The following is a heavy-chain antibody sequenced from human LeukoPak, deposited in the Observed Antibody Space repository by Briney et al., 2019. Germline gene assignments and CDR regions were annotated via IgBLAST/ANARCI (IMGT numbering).Heavy chain of an antibody. CDR1: GFTFRNFW. D-gene: IGHD2-21*02. CDR2: INTDGSSK. V-gene: IGHV3-74*01. J-gene: IGHJ4*02. CDR3: ARDSAYCGGDCYSFDY. Sequence: GGSLRFSCAASGFTFRNFWMHWVRQAPGKGLVWVSRINTDGSSKNYADSVKGRFTISRDNAKNTLYLQMNSLRGEDTAVYYCARDSAYCGGDCYSFDYWGQGTLVTVSS.